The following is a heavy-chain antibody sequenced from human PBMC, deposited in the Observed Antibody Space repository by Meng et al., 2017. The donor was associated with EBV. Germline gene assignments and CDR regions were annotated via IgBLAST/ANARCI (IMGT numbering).Heavy chain of an antibody. CDR1: GYSLSTFA. CDR3: ARGLAYGDYGVDY. J-gene: IGHJ4*02. Sequence: QVQLVPSGSELKKPGXFVTVSCKASGYSLSTFAMNWVRQAPGQGLEWMGWINTDTGYATYAQGFRGRFVFSLETSVSTAYLQINSLKAADTAMYYCARGLAYGDYGVDYWGQGTLVTVSS. V-gene: IGHV7-4-1*02. D-gene: IGHD2-21*01. CDR2: INTDTGYA.